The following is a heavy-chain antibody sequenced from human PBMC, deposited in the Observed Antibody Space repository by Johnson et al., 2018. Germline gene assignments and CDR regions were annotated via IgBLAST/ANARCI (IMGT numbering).Heavy chain of an antibody. CDR2: ITDSGGST. CDR3: AKESVAVAGSEYYYYGLDV. V-gene: IGHV3-23*04. CDR1: GFTFKNYT. J-gene: IGHJ6*02. Sequence: VQLVESGGGLVQPGGSLRLSCAASGFTFKNYTMSWVRQAPGKGLEWVSVITDSGGSTYFADSVKGRFSISGDNSKNILFLLMNSLSAEDAAVYYCAKESVAVAGSEYYYYGLDVWGQGTTVTVSS. D-gene: IGHD6-19*01.